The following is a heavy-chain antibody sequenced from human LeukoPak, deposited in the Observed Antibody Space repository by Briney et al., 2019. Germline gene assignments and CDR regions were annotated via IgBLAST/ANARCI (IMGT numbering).Heavy chain of an antibody. J-gene: IGHJ4*02. CDR3: ARVSIAVADPTGEPPYFDY. CDR1: GYNFTGYY. CDR2: INPNSGGT. V-gene: IGHV1-2*02. Sequence: GASVKVSCKASGYNFTGYYMHWVRQAPGQGLEWMGWINPNSGGTNYAQKFQGRVTMTRDTSISTAYMELSRLRSDDTAVYYCARVSIAVADPTGEPPYFDYWGQGTLVTVSS. D-gene: IGHD6-19*01.